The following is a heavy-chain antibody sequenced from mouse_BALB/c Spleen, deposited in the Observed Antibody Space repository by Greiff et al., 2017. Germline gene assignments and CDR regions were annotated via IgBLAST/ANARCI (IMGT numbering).Heavy chain of an antibody. CDR1: GYTFTDYA. CDR3: ARSYGSRYAMDY. V-gene: IGHV1S137*01. J-gene: IGHJ4*01. Sequence: VQLQQSGAELVRPGVSVKISCKGSGYTFTDYAMHWVKQSHAKSLEWIGVISTYYGDASYNQKFKGKATMTVDKSSSTAYMELARLTSEDSAIYYCARSYGSRYAMDYWGQGTSVTVAS. CDR2: ISTYYGDA. D-gene: IGHD1-1*01.